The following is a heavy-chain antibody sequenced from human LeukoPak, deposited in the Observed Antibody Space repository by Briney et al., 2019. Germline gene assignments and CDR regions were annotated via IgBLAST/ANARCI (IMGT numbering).Heavy chain of an antibody. D-gene: IGHD4-11*01. V-gene: IGHV4-61*02. CDR1: GGSISSDNHY. Sequence: SETLSLTCTVSGGSISSDNHYWSWIRQPAGKGLEWIGRIYSSGSTNYNPSLKSRVTISVDTSKNQFSLKLRSVTAADTAVYYCARVRYSNYVSXXXWGQXTLXT. CDR2: IYSSGST. CDR3: ARVRYSNYVSXXX. J-gene: IGHJ4*02.